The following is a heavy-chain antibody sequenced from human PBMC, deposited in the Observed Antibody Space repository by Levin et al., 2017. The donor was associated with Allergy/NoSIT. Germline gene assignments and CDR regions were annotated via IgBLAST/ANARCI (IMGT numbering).Heavy chain of an antibody. CDR3: ARDGDYGDYFPYAFDI. V-gene: IGHV3-74*01. CDR2: INSDGSST. J-gene: IGHJ3*02. Sequence: GESLKISCAASGFTFSSYWMHWVRQAPGKGLVWVSRINSDGSSTSYADSVKGRFTISRDNAKNTLYLQMNSLRAEDTAVYYCARDGDYGDYFPYAFDIWGQGTMVTVSS. D-gene: IGHD4-17*01. CDR1: GFTFSSYW.